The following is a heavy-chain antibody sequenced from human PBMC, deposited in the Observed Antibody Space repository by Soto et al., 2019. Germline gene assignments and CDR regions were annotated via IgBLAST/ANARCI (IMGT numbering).Heavy chain of an antibody. D-gene: IGHD3-9*01. CDR2: ISGRGGVT. Sequence: EVQLLESGGGLVQPGGSLRLTCVGSGFTFRNPDMRWVRQAPGKGLEWVSGISGRGGVTYYADSVKGRFTISRDNSKNTLYLQMNNLRANDTAVYYCATDRQFRSYYESAGHYNDWGQGTLVTVSS. CDR3: ATDRQFRSYYESAGHYND. V-gene: IGHV3-23*01. J-gene: IGHJ4*02. CDR1: GFTFRNPD.